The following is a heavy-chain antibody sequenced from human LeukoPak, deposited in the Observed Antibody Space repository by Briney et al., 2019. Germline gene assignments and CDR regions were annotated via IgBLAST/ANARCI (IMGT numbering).Heavy chain of an antibody. Sequence: TRGSLRLSCAASGFTVSSNYMSGVRQAPGKGLEGVSVIYSDGRSYYADSGKGRFTLYRDNSKNSLYLQMNSLRAEDMALYYCARESNSGYYLSYWGQGTLVAVSS. J-gene: IGHJ4*02. CDR3: ARESNSGYYLSY. CDR1: GFTVSSNY. V-gene: IGHV3-66*01. CDR2: IYSDGRS. D-gene: IGHD3-22*01.